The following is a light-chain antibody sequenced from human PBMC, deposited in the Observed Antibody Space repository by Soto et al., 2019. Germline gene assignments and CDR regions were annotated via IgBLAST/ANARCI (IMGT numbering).Light chain of an antibody. J-gene: IGKJ1*01. CDR2: GAS. Sequence: EIVMTQSPATLSVSPGERATLSCXASQSVSSNLAWYQQKPGQAPRLLIYGASTRATGIPARFSGSGSGTEFTLTISSLQSEDFAVYYCQQYHNWPPWTFGQGTKVDIK. CDR1: QSVSSN. V-gene: IGKV3-15*01. CDR3: QQYHNWPPWT.